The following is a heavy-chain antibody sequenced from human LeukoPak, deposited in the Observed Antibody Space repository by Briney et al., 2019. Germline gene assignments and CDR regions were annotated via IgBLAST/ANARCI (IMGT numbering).Heavy chain of an antibody. Sequence: ASVKVSCKASGYTFTGYYMHWVRQAPGQGLEWMGWINPNSGGINYAQKFQGRVTMTRDTSISAAYMELSRLRSDDTAVYYCARWLNYYDSSGYRYYFDYWGQGTLVTVSS. J-gene: IGHJ4*02. CDR1: GYTFTGYY. CDR2: INPNSGGI. CDR3: ARWLNYYDSSGYRYYFDY. D-gene: IGHD3-22*01. V-gene: IGHV1-2*02.